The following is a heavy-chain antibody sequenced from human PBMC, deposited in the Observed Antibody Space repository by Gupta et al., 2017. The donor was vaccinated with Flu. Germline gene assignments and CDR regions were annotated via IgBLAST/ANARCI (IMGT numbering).Heavy chain of an antibody. J-gene: IGHJ4*02. CDR1: GDRVSSNSAT. V-gene: IGHV6-1*01. CDR3: ARAGYFDDSGHATTAFDS. CDR2: TYYRTEWTT. D-gene: IGHD3-22*01. Sequence: QVQLQQSGPGLVQPSQTLSLTCAISGDRVSSNSATWNWIRQSPSGGLEWLGRTYYRTEWTTDYGASVKSRIVINSDTYKNEFSLHLNSVTPEDTAVYYCARAGYFDDSGHATTAFDSWGQGSLVTVSS.